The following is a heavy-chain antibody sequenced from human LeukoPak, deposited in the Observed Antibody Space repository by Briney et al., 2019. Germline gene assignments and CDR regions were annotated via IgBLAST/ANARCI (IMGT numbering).Heavy chain of an antibody. CDR2: IYTSGST. CDR3: ARHTPLNSSSWYWFDP. V-gene: IGHV4-4*07. D-gene: IGHD6-13*01. CDR1: GGSISSYY. J-gene: IGHJ5*02. Sequence: SETLSLTCTVSGGSISSYYWSWIRQPAGKGLEWIGRIYTSGSTNYNPSLKSRVTISVDTSKNQFSLKLSSVTAADTAVYYCARHTPLNSSSWYWFDPWGQGTLVTVSS.